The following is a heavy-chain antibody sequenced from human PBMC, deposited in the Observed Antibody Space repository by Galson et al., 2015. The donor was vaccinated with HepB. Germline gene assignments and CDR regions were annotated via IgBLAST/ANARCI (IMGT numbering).Heavy chain of an antibody. J-gene: IGHJ5*02. CDR2: IYYSGST. V-gene: IGHV4-39*01. D-gene: IGHD2-2*01. CDR1: GGSISSSSYY. Sequence: ETLSLTCTVSGGSISSSSYYWGWIRQPPGKGLEWIGSIYYSGSTYYNPSLKSRVTISVDTSKNQFSLKLSSVTAADTAVYYCARHFLVPAAMRLNWFDPWGQGTLVTVSS. CDR3: ARHFLVPAAMRLNWFDP.